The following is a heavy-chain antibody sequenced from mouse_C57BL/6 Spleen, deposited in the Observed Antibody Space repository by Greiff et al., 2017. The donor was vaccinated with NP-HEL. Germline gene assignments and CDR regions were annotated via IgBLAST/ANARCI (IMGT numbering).Heavy chain of an antibody. J-gene: IGHJ2*01. CDR3: ARMYYVSSYGRSYFDY. V-gene: IGHV1-18*01. Sequence: EVQLQQSGPELVKPGASVKIPCKASGYTFTDYNMDWVKQSHGKSLEWIGDINPNNGGTIYNQKFKGKATLTVDKSSSTADRELRSLTSEDTAVYYCARMYYVSSYGRSYFDYWGQGTTLTVSS. CDR2: INPNNGGT. CDR1: GYTFTDYN. D-gene: IGHD1-1*01.